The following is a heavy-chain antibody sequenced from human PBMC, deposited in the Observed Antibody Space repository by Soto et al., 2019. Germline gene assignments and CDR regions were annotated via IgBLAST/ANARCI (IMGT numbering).Heavy chain of an antibody. CDR1: GSSISTGYSY. CDR2: LSYSGSS. D-gene: IGHD2-2*01. CDR3: ARGTSAPNWFDP. V-gene: IGHV4-39*01. Sequence: SETLSLTCTGSGSSISTGYSYWGWIRRPPGKGLEWIGSLSYSGSSYYNPSLKSRATISVDAAKNQFSLKLTSVTAADTAMYYCARGTSAPNWFDPWGPGTLVTVSS. J-gene: IGHJ5*02.